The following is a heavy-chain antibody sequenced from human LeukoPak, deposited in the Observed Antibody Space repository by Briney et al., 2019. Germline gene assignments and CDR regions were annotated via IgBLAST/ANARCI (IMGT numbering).Heavy chain of an antibody. CDR2: IYYSGST. V-gene: IGHV4-59*01. J-gene: IGHJ4*02. Sequence: PSETLSLTCTVSGGSISSYYWSWIRHPPGKGLEWIGYIYYSGSTNYNPSLKSRVTISVDTSKNQFSLKLSSVTAADTAVYYCARLTVAGTYVGPWFDYWGQGTLVTVSS. CDR3: ARLTVAGTYVGPWFDY. D-gene: IGHD6-19*01. CDR1: GGSISSYY.